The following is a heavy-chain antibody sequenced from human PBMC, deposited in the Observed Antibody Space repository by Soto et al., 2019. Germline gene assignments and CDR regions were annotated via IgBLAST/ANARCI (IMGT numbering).Heavy chain of an antibody. J-gene: IGHJ3*01. D-gene: IGHD3-16*01. CDR1: GFSFMNYA. CDR2: ISASGDRS. V-gene: IGHV3-23*01. Sequence: EVQVLESGGGLVQPGGSLRLSCATSGFSFMNYAMSWVRQAPGKGLEWVSGISASGDRSYYADSVKGRFTISKDSSKNTLYLQMNCLRAEDTAVYDCGGSWTWGLGTMVTVSS. CDR3: GGSWT.